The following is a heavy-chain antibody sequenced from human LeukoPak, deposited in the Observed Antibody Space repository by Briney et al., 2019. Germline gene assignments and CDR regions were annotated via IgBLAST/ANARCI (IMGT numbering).Heavy chain of an antibody. CDR2: IHHIGSN. Sequence: PSDTLSLTCTVSGDSSSGHSYFWGWIRQPPGKGLEWVGNIHHIGSNYYNPSLKSRVAMSVDTSKNQFSLKLSSVTAADTAVYYCATTPTYYYGSGSHDYWGQGTLVTVSS. CDR3: ATTPTYYYGSGSHDY. D-gene: IGHD3-10*01. CDR1: GDSSSGHSYF. V-gene: IGHV4-39*01. J-gene: IGHJ4*02.